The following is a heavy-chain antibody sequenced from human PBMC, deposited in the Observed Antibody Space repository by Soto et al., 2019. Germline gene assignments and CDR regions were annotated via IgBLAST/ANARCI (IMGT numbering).Heavy chain of an antibody. V-gene: IGHV4-39*01. CDR2: IYYSGST. D-gene: IGHD6-6*01. CDR1: GGSISSSSYY. CDR3: ARSPIAAHWFDP. Sequence: SETLSLTCTVSGGSISSSSYYWGWIRQPPGKGLEWIGSIYYSGSTYYNPSLKSRVTISVDTSKNRFSLKLSSVTAADTAVYYCARSPIAAHWFDPWGQGTLVTVSS. J-gene: IGHJ5*02.